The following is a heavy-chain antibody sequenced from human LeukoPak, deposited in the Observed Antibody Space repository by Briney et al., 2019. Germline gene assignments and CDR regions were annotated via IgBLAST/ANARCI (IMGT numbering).Heavy chain of an antibody. CDR2: ISSNGGST. CDR3: ARAPTVTIYYYYYMDV. J-gene: IGHJ6*03. V-gene: IGHV3-64*02. D-gene: IGHD4-17*01. CDR1: GFTFNSYA. Sequence: GGSLRLSCAAYGFTFNSYAMHWVRQAPGKGLEYVSAISSNGGSTYYADSVKGRFTISRDNSRNTLYLQMGSLRAEDMAVYYCARAPTVTIYYYYYMDVWGKGTTVTVSS.